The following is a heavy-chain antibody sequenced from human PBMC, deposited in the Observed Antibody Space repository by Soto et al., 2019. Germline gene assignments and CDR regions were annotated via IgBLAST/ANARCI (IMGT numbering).Heavy chain of an antibody. V-gene: IGHV3-23*01. Sequence: EVYLLESGGGLVQPGGSLRLSSTASGLTFRNYAMTWVRQAPGRGLEWVSGISGSGSMKYYADSVKGRLTISRDNSKNMLFLQMDSLRDEDTAMYHCAKEAVASEQVPIPGDSWGQGTLVTVSS. J-gene: IGHJ4*02. CDR2: ISGSGSMK. D-gene: IGHD2-15*01. CDR3: AKEAVASEQVPIPGDS. CDR1: GLTFRNYA.